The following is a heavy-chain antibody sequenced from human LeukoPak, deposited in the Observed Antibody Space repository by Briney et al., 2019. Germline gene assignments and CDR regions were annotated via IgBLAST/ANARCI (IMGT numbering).Heavy chain of an antibody. CDR2: IYYSGST. CDR3: ARDRSVCSSTSCYTFDYYYGMDV. V-gene: IGHV4-31*03. D-gene: IGHD2-2*02. CDR1: GGSISSGGYY. Sequence: PSETLSLTCTVSGGSISSGGYYWSWSRQHPGKGLEWIGYIYYSGSTYYNPSLKSRVTISVDTSKNQFSLKLSSVTAADTAVYYCARDRSVCSSTSCYTFDYYYGMDVWGQGTTVTVSS. J-gene: IGHJ6*02.